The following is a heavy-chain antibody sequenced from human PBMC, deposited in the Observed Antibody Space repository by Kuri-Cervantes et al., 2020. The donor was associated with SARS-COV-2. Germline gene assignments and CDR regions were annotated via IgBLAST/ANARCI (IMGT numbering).Heavy chain of an antibody. CDR1: GFTFSSYA. J-gene: IGHJ4*02. V-gene: IGHV3-49*04. CDR2: IRSKAYGGTT. CDR3: TSNDFWSGYYFDY. D-gene: IGHD3-3*01. Sequence: GESLKISCAASGFTFSSYAMSWVRQAPGKGLEWVGFIRSKAYGGTTEYAASVKGRFTISRDDSKSIAYLQMNSLKTEDTAVYYCTSNDFWSGYYFDYWGQGTLVTVSS.